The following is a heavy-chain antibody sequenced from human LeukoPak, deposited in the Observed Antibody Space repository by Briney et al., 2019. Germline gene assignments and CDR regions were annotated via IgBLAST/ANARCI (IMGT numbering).Heavy chain of an antibody. V-gene: IGHV3-74*01. J-gene: IGHJ4*02. D-gene: IGHD3-10*01. CDR3: ARSRDYNSGSYPGF. CDR1: GFTFSSYW. CDR2: INHDGSSA. Sequence: GGSLRLSCAASGFTFSSYWMHWVRQAPGKGLVWVSRINHDGSSAIYADSVKGRFTISRDNAKNKLYLQMNSLRAEDTAVYYCARSRDYNSGSYPGFWGQGILVTVSS.